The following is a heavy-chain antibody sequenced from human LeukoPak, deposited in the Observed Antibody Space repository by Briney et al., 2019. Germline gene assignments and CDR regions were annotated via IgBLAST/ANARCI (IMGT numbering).Heavy chain of an antibody. CDR3: ASTMIVVAGGYYMDV. CDR2: IYYSGST. J-gene: IGHJ6*03. CDR1: GGSISSYY. D-gene: IGHD3-22*01. Sequence: SETLSLTRTVSGGSISSYYWSWIRQPPGKGLEWIGYIYYSGSTNYNPSLKSRVTISVDTSKNQFSLKLSSVTAADTAVYYCASTMIVVAGGYYMDVWGKGTTVTVSS. V-gene: IGHV4-59*01.